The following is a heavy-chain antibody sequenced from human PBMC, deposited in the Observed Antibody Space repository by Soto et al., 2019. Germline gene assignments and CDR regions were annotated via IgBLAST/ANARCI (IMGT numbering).Heavy chain of an antibody. CDR3: TRGSGVSCHDPRPEDFQH. J-gene: IGHJ1*01. CDR2: ISSSSRDI. CDR1: GFTFSTYS. D-gene: IGHD2-15*01. V-gene: IGHV3-21*06. Sequence: EVQLVESGGGLVKPGGSLRLSCAASGFTFSTYSLNWVRQAPGKGLEWVSSISSSSRDIFYADSVKGRFTISRDNAKAALYLQMNILRAEDTAVYYCTRGSGVSCHDPRPEDFQHWGQGTLVTVSS.